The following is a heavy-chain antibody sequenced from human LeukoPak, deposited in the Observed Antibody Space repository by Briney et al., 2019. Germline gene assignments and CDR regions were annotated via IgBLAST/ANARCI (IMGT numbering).Heavy chain of an antibody. V-gene: IGHV4-59*08. CDR1: GGSISSYY. CDR3: ARSGYTAMVFDY. J-gene: IGHJ4*02. D-gene: IGHD5-18*01. CDR2: IYYSGST. Sequence: SETLSLTCTVSGGSISSYYWSWIRQPPGKGLEWIGYIYYSGSTNYNPSLKSRVTISVDTSKNQFSLKLSSVTAADTAVYYCARSGYTAMVFDYWGQGTLVTVSS.